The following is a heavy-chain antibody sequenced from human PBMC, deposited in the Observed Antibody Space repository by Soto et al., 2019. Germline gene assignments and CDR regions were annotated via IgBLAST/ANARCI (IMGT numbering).Heavy chain of an antibody. CDR2: ISDTGRTI. CDR1: GVDFRGSY. CDR3: AGFKEGNIVCLRWLDP. V-gene: IGHV3-11*01. D-gene: IGHD5-12*01. J-gene: IGHJ5*02. Sequence: GGPLRLSCVGSGVDFRGSYMNWIRQAPGKGLEWISYISDTGRTIHYADSVKGRFVISRDNSKDSLYLQMNDLRADDTAVYYCAGFKEGNIVCLRWLDPWGQGTRVTVSS.